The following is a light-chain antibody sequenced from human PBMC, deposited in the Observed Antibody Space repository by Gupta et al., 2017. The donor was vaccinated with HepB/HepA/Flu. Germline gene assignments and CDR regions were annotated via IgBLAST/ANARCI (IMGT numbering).Light chain of an antibody. CDR2: GAN. V-gene: IGKV1-39*01. CDR1: QNIRNY. Sequence: DIQMTQSPSSLSASIGDRVTITCRASQNIRNYLNWYQQTPGKAPKLLIYGANNLYRGVPSRFSGSGSGTDFTLTISSLQPEDFATFYCQQSDRRSQFGPGTKVDVK. J-gene: IGKJ3*01. CDR3: QQSDRRSQ.